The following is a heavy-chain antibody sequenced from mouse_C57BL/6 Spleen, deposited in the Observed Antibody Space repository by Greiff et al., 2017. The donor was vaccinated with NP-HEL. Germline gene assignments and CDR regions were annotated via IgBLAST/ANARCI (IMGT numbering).Heavy chain of an antibody. CDR3: ARVRYDYDGAMDY. V-gene: IGHV5-4*01. J-gene: IGHJ4*01. CDR2: ISDGGSYT. D-gene: IGHD2-4*01. CDR1: GFTFSSYA. Sequence: EVHLVESGGGLVKPGGSLKLSCAASGFTFSSYAMSWVRQTPEKRLEWVATISDGGSYTYYPDNVKGRFTISRDNAKNNLYLQMSHLKSEDTAMYYCARVRYDYDGAMDYWGQGTSVTVSS.